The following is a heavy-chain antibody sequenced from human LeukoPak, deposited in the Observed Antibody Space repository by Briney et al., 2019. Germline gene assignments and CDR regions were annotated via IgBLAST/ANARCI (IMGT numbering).Heavy chain of an antibody. V-gene: IGHV1-69*13. Sequence: GASVKVSCKASGGTFSSYAISWVRQAPGQGLEWMGGIIPIFGTANYAQKFQGRVTITAAESTSTAYMELSSLRSEDTAVYYCARRIYGSGTYYFDYWGQGTLVTVSS. CDR1: GGTFSSYA. J-gene: IGHJ4*02. CDR3: ARRIYGSGTYYFDY. D-gene: IGHD3-10*01. CDR2: IIPIFGTA.